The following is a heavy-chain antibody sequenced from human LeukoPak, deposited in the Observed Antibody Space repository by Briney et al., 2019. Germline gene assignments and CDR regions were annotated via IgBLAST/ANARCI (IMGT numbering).Heavy chain of an antibody. V-gene: IGHV4-59*01. CDR3: ARGPSGSYYNY. D-gene: IGHD1-26*01. J-gene: IGHJ4*02. Sequence: PSETLSLTCTVSGGSISSYYWSWIRQPPGKRLEWIGYIYYSGSTNYNPSLKSRVTISVDTSKNQFSLKLSSVTAADTAVYYCARGPSGSYYNYWGQGTLVTVSS. CDR2: IYYSGST. CDR1: GGSISSYY.